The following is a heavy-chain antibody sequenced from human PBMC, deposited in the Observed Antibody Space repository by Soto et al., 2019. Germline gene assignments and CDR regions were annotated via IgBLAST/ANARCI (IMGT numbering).Heavy chain of an antibody. CDR1: GGSFSGYY. D-gene: IGHD3-16*01. CDR2: INHSGST. J-gene: IGHJ3*02. V-gene: IGHV4-34*01. CDR3: ARVFLGAFDI. Sequence: LSLTCAVYGGSFSGYYWSWIRQPPGKGLEWIGEINHSGSTNYNPSLKSRVTISVDTSKNQFSLKLSSVTAADTAVYYCARVFLGAFDIWGQGTMVTVSS.